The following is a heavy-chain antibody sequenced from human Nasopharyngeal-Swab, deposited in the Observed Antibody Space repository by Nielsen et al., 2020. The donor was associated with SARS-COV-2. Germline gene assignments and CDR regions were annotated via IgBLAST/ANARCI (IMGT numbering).Heavy chain of an antibody. Sequence: SVKVSCKASGGTFSSYTFAWVRHAPGQGLEWMGWVIPILDITNYAQKFQGRVTFTADKSTGTVYMDLNSLDSDDTAIYYCARGRSGGATNWFDPWGQGTLVTVSS. V-gene: IGHV1-69*10. J-gene: IGHJ5*02. CDR3: ARGRSGGATNWFDP. CDR1: GGTFSSYT. D-gene: IGHD2-15*01. CDR2: VIPILDIT.